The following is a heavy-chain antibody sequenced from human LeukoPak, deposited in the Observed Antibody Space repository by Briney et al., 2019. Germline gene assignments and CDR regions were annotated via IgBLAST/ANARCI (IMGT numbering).Heavy chain of an antibody. CDR2: IYYSGSA. CDR1: GGSISISSYY. Sequence: PSETLSLTCTVSGGSISISSYYWGWIRQPPGKGLEWIGSIYYSGSAYYNPSLKSRVTISVDTSKNQFSLKLRSVTAADTAVYYCARVYYSNSYDYWYFDLWGRGTLVTVSS. CDR3: ARVYYSNSYDYWYFDL. J-gene: IGHJ2*01. V-gene: IGHV4-39*07. D-gene: IGHD6-13*01.